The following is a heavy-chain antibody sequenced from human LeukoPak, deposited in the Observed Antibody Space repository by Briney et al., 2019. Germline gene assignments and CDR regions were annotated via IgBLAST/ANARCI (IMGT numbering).Heavy chain of an antibody. V-gene: IGHV3-33*01. CDR3: TRYNNDHFDY. Sequence: GGSLRLSCAGTGFTFGGYGMHWFRQTPGKGLEWVAVIAYDGSRAFYADSVKGRFTISRDNSKNTMSAQMDDLRAEDTAVYYCTRYNNDHFDYWGQGTLVTVSS. J-gene: IGHJ4*02. D-gene: IGHD1-14*01. CDR1: GFTFGGYG. CDR2: IAYDGSRA.